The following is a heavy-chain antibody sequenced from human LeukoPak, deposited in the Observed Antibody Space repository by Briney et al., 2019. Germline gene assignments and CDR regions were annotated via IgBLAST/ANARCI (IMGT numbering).Heavy chain of an antibody. V-gene: IGHV4-39*07. D-gene: IGHD3-10*01. J-gene: IGHJ5*02. CDR2: INHSGNS. CDR1: GGSISSGSYY. Sequence: SETLSLTCTVSGGSISSGSYYWSWIRQPPGKGLEWIGEINHSGNSNYNPSLKSRATISVDTSKNQFSLKLSSVTAADTAIYXXXXXXXXXXXXTYYMRGWFDPWGQGTLVTVSS. CDR3: XXXXXXXXXXTYYMRGWFDP.